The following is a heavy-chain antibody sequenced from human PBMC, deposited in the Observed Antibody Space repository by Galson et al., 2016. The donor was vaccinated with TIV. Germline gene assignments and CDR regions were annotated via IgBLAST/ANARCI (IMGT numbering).Heavy chain of an antibody. J-gene: IGHJ4*02. D-gene: IGHD2-21*01. V-gene: IGHV5-51*01. Sequence: QSGAEVKKPGESLKISCKASGYTFTSYWIGWVRQLPGKGLEWMGMVYPDDSDPRYSPSFQGQVTISADKSISTAYLHWGSLKTSDTAIYYCSRNDFPDCGVDCYPEYYFDFGDQGTLVTGSS. CDR3: SRNDFPDCGVDCYPEYYFDF. CDR1: GYTFTSYW. CDR2: VYPDDSDP.